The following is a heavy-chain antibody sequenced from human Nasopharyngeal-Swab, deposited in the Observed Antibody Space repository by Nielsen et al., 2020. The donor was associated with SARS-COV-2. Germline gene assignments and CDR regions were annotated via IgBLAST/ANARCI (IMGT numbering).Heavy chain of an antibody. D-gene: IGHD1-26*01. J-gene: IGHJ5*02. CDR2: INPNSGGT. V-gene: IGHV1-2*06. CDR3: ARDRGDSGSLNWFDP. CDR1: GYICTGYY. Sequence: ASVKVSCKASGYICTGYYMHWVRQAPGQGLEWMGRINPNSGGTNYAQKFQGRVTMTRDTSISTAYMELSRLRSDDTAVYYCARDRGDSGSLNWFDPWGQGTLVTVSS.